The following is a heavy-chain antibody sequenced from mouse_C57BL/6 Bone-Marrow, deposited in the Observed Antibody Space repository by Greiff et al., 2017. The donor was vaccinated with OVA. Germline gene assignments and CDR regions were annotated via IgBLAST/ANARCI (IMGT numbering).Heavy chain of an antibody. CDR1: GYTFTDYN. Sequence: EVQRVESGPELVKPGASVKMSCKASGYTFTDYNMHWVKQSHGKSLEWIGYINPNNGGTSYNQKFKGKATLTVNKSSSTAYMELRSLTSEDSAVYYCAREPVRLLMDYWGQGTSVTVSS. J-gene: IGHJ4*01. D-gene: IGHD2-3*01. V-gene: IGHV1-22*01. CDR3: AREPVRLLMDY. CDR2: INPNNGGT.